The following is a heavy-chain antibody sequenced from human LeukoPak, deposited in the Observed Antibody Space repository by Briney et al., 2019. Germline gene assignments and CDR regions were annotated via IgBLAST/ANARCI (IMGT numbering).Heavy chain of an antibody. Sequence: GGTLRLSCAASGFTFSSYSMNWGREAPGKGVGWVSSISSSSSYTYYADSVKGRFTISRDNANNSLYLQMNSLRAEDTAVYYCARDLGDGYNYSFDYWGQGTLVTVSS. CDR2: ISSSSSYT. D-gene: IGHD5-24*01. CDR3: ARDLGDGYNYSFDY. CDR1: GFTFSSYS. V-gene: IGHV3-21*01. J-gene: IGHJ4*02.